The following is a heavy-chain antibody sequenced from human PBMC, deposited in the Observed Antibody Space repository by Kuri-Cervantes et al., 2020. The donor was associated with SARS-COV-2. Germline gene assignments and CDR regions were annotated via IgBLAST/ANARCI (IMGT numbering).Heavy chain of an antibody. V-gene: IGHV3-53*01. J-gene: IGHJ5*02. CDR1: GFTVNSNY. D-gene: IGHD3-3*01. CDR3: ARGRGPGDFWSGLNWFDP. Sequence: GGSLRLSCAASGFTVNSNYISWVRQAPGKGLEWVSVIYSSGSTNYADSVKGRFTISRDNFKNTLYLQMSSLRAEDTAVYYCARGRGPGDFWSGLNWFDPWGQGTLVTVSS. CDR2: IYSSGST.